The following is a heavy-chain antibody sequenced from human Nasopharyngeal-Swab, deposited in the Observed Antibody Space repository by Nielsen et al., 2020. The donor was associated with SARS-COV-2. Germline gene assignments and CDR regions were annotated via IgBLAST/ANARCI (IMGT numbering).Heavy chain of an antibody. J-gene: IGHJ5*02. V-gene: IGHV4-30-2*01. D-gene: IGHD5-18*01. CDR2: IFHSGTT. CDR3: ARDRGYNYGHTGWLDP. Sequence: TLSLTCAVSGDSISSDAYSWNWIRQPPGKGLEWIGYIFHSGTTYYNPSLKSRVTISIDRSKNQFSLNLKSATAADTAVYYCARDRGYNYGHTGWLDPWGQGTLVTVSS. CDR1: GDSISSDAYS.